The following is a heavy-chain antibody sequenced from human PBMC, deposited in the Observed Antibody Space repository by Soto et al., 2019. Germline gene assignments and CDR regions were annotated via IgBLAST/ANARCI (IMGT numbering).Heavy chain of an antibody. Sequence: GAAVKVSFKASGYNFTGYYMHCMRQAPGQGLEWMGWINPNSGGTNYAQKFQGWVTVTRDTSISTAYMELSRLRSDDTAVYYCARGGRLRSNWFDPWGQGTLVTVSS. D-gene: IGHD4-17*01. J-gene: IGHJ5*02. CDR2: INPNSGGT. CDR1: GYNFTGYY. V-gene: IGHV1-2*04. CDR3: ARGGRLRSNWFDP.